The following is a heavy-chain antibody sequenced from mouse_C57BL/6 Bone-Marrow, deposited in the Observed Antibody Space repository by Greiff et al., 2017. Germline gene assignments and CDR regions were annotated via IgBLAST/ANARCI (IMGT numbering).Heavy chain of an antibody. CDR3: ARDFLDV. V-gene: IGHV1-69*01. Sequence: QVQLKQPGAELVMPGASVKLSCKASGYTFTSYWMHWVKQRPGQGLEWIGEIDPSDSYTNYNQKFKGKSTLTVDKSSSTAYMQLSSLTSEDSAVYYCARDFLDVWGTGTTVTVSS. CDR2: IDPSDSYT. CDR1: GYTFTSYW. J-gene: IGHJ1*03.